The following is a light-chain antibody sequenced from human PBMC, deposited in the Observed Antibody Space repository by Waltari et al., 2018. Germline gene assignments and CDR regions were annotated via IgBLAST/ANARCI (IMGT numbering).Light chain of an antibody. V-gene: IGLV3-21*04. CDR1: DIGSKS. Sequence: SYVLTQPPSVSVAPGQTARITCGGNDIGSKSVHWYQQKPGQAPVLVIFYDSDRPLGIPERFSGANAANTSTLSISRVEAWDEAGYYCQVWASSTDHHAVFGGGTQLTVL. J-gene: IGLJ7*01. CDR2: YDS. CDR3: QVWASSTDHHAV.